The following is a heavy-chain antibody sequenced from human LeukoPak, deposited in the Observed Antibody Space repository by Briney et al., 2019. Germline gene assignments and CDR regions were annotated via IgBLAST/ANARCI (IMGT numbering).Heavy chain of an antibody. CDR3: ARDSRPGYLDVLDL. J-gene: IGHJ3*01. CDR2: THDSWTT. CDR1: GDSITNYY. Sequence: PSETLSLTCTVSGDSITNYYWSWIRQPPGKALEWVGYTHDSWTTKYNPSFRSRLTMSVDASRRQFSLNLIAVTAADTAVYYCARDSRPGYLDVLDLWGQGTMVTVSS. D-gene: IGHD6-13*01. V-gene: IGHV4-59*01.